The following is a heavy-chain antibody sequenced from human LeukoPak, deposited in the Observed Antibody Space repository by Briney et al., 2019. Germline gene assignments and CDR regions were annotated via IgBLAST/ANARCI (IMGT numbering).Heavy chain of an antibody. CDR3: ARGLYYYDSSGYYYLGC. CDR2: INWNGGST. D-gene: IGHD3-22*01. J-gene: IGHJ4*02. Sequence: RPGGSLRLSCAASGFTFDDYGMSWVRQAPGKGLEWVSGINWNGGSTGYADSVKGRFTISRDNAKNSLYLQMNSLRAEDTALYYCARGLYYYDSSGYYYLGCWGQGTLVTVSS. CDR1: GFTFDDYG. V-gene: IGHV3-20*04.